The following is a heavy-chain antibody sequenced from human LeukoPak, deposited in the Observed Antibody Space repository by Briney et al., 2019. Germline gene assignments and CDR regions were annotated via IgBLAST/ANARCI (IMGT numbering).Heavy chain of an antibody. CDR3: ARDGFYYYDSSGYWPYGMDV. D-gene: IGHD3-22*01. J-gene: IGHJ6*02. Sequence: PGGSLRLSCAASGFTFSSYGMHWVRQAPGKGLEWVAVISYDGSNKYYADSVKGRFTISRDNAKNSLYLQMNSLRAEDTAVYYCARDGFYYYDSSGYWPYGMDVWGQGTTVTVSS. CDR2: ISYDGSNK. CDR1: GFTFSSYG. V-gene: IGHV3-33*08.